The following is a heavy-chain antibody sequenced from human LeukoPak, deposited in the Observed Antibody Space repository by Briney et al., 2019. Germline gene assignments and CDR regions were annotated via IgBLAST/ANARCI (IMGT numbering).Heavy chain of an antibody. D-gene: IGHD4-17*01. J-gene: IGHJ3*02. CDR3: AKDPNGDYIGTFDI. CDR1: GFTFNSYG. V-gene: IGHV3-23*01. CDR2: ISGSGGST. Sequence: GGSLRLSCAASGFTFNSYGMTWVRQAPGKGLEWVSSISGSGGSTQYAASVQGRFTISRDNSKNTLYLQMNGLRAEDTAVYYCAKDPNGDYIGTFDIWGQGTMVTVSS.